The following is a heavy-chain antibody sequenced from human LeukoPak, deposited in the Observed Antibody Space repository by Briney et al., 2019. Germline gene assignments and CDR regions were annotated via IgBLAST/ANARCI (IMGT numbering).Heavy chain of an antibody. CDR1: GFTFSSYS. J-gene: IGHJ4*02. Sequence: PGGSLRLSCAASGFTFSSYSMNWVRQAPGKGLEWVSSISSSSSYIYYADSVKGRFTISRDNAKNSLYLQMNSLRAEDTAVYYCARVTPHYYGSGSPPDYWGQGTLVTVSS. CDR2: ISSSSSYI. CDR3: ARVTPHYYGSGSPPDY. V-gene: IGHV3-21*04. D-gene: IGHD3-10*01.